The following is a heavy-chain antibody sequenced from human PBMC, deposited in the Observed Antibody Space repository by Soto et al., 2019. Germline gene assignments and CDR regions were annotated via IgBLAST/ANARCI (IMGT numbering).Heavy chain of an antibody. CDR2: INPSGGST. V-gene: IGHV1-46*01. CDR1: GYTFTSYY. J-gene: IGHJ4*02. D-gene: IGHD2-21*02. Sequence: ASVKVSCKASGYTFTSYYMHWVRQAPGQGLEWMGIINPSGGSTSYAQKFQGRVTMTRDTSTSTVYMELSSLRSEDTAVYYCACGIVVVTAIALYFDYWGQGTLVTVSS. CDR3: ACGIVVVTAIALYFDY.